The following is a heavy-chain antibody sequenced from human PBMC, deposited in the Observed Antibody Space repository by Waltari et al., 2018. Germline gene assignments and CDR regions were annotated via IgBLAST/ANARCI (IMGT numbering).Heavy chain of an antibody. J-gene: IGHJ6*02. CDR2: NPNSGRT. Sequence: QVQLGQSGAEMKKPGASVKVSCKASGYHFIAYHIAWVRPAPGQGIGWINPNSGRTKYVQKFQGRVTLTRDTYISTAYLEVSRLRSDDTAVYYCAKSYSSSWSGTDGNHYYDLDVWGQGTTITVS. V-gene: IGHV1-2*02. CDR3: AKSYSSSWSGTDGNHYYDLDV. D-gene: IGHD6-13*01. CDR1: GYHFIAYH.